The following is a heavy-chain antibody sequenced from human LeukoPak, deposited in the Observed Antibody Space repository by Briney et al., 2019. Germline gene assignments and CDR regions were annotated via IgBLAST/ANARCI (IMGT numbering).Heavy chain of an antibody. V-gene: IGHV4-59*01. CDR2: IYYSGST. Sequence: SETLSLTCSLSGGSISGYYWSWIRQPPGKGLEWVGYIYYSGSTNYNPSLKSRVTISLDTSKNQFSLKLSSVTAADTAVYYCATHDGDYEKGENYWGQGTLVTVSS. D-gene: IGHD4-17*01. CDR3: ATHDGDYEKGENY. CDR1: GGSISGYY. J-gene: IGHJ4*02.